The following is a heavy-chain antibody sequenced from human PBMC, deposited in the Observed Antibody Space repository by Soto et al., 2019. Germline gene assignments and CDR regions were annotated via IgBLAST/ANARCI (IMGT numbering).Heavy chain of an antibody. J-gene: IGHJ6*02. CDR1: GFTFSTYT. D-gene: IGHD3-16*01. V-gene: IGHV3-21*01. CDR2: ISSSGNTI. Sequence: EVQLVESGGGLVKPGGSLRLSCAASGFTFSTYTINWVRQAPGKGLEWVSSISSSGNTIFYADSVKDRFTISRDNAKDSVSLQKNSLGAEDTALYYCASGTWGGDGMDVWGLGTTVTVSS. CDR3: ASGTWGGDGMDV.